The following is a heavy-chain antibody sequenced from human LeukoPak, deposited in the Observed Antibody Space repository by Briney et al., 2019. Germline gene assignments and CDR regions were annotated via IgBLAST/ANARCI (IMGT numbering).Heavy chain of an antibody. CDR3: ARHQEPAATLIDY. J-gene: IGHJ4*02. CDR2: IYYSGST. CDR1: GGSISSYY. D-gene: IGHD2-2*01. Sequence: SETLSLTCTVSGGSISSYYWSWIRQPPGKGLEWIGSIYYSGSTCYNPSLKSRVTISVDTSKNQFSLKLSSVTAADTAVYYCARHQEPAATLIDYWGQGTLVTVSS. V-gene: IGHV4-59*05.